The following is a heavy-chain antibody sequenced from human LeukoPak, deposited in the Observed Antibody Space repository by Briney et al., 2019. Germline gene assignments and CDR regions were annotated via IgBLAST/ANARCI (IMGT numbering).Heavy chain of an antibody. CDR3: ARANFLYCSSSTCLFDY. V-gene: IGHV1-2*02. CDR1: GYTFTDYY. J-gene: IGHJ4*02. Sequence: ASVKVSCNASGYTFTDYYMHWVRQAPGQGFEWMGWINPNDSDTNYAQKFQGRVTMNRDTSISTAHMEVSRLRSDDTAVYYCARANFLYCSSSTCLFDYWGQGTLVTVSS. CDR2: INPNDSDT. D-gene: IGHD2-2*01.